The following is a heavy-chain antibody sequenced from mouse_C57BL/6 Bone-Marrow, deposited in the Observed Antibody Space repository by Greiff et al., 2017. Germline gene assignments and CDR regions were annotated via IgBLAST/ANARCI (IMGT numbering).Heavy chain of an antibody. Sequence: QVQLQQSGPELVKPGASVKISCKASGYAFSSSWMNWVKQRPGKGLEWIGRIYPGDGDTNYNGKFKGKATLTADKSSSTAYMQLSSLTSEESAVYFCARGAGHYYGSSYLAWFAYWGQGTLVTVSA. CDR2: IYPGDGDT. D-gene: IGHD1-1*01. CDR1: GYAFSSSW. CDR3: ARGAGHYYGSSYLAWFAY. V-gene: IGHV1-82*01. J-gene: IGHJ3*01.